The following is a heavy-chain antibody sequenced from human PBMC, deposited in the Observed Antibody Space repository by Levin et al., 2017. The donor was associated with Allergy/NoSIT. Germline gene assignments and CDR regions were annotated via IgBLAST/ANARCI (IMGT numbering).Heavy chain of an antibody. J-gene: IGHJ5*02. D-gene: IGHD3-9*01. CDR2: IRSKANSYAT. V-gene: IGHV3-73*01. Sequence: GGSLRLSCAASGFTFSGFAMHWVRQASGKGLEWVGRIRSKANSYATAYAASVKDRFTISRDDSKNTAYLQMNSLKSEDTAVYYCTNYDILTGFLSWGQGTLVTVSS. CDR3: TNYDILTGFLS. CDR1: GFTFSGFA.